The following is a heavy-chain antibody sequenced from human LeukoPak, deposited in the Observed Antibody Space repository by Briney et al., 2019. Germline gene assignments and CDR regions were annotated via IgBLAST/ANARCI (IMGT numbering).Heavy chain of an antibody. Sequence: PGGFLRLSCAASGFTFSSYVMSWVRQAPGKGLERVSSISGSSGNSDYADSVKGRFTISRDNFKSTLYLQMNSLRAEDTAVYYCAKKIPGTCPFDYWGQGTLVTVSS. J-gene: IGHJ4*02. V-gene: IGHV3-23*01. CDR2: ISGSSGNS. D-gene: IGHD2-21*01. CDR1: GFTFSSYV. CDR3: AKKIPGTCPFDY.